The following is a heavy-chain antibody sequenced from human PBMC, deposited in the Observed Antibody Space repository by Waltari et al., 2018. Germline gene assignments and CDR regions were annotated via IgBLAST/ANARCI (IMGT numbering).Heavy chain of an antibody. CDR2: ISGDSGSI. V-gene: IGHV3-48*04. J-gene: IGHJ3*02. D-gene: IGHD2-21*01. CDR3: ARDRDWAFDI. CDR1: GFTCSSYS. Sequence: EVQLVESGGGLVQPGGSLRLSGAASGFTCSSYSLNWFRQAPGKGLEWVSYISGDSGSIHYADSVKGRITVSRDNAKNSLYLQMSSLTAEDTAVFYCARDRDWAFDIWGQGTMVTVSS.